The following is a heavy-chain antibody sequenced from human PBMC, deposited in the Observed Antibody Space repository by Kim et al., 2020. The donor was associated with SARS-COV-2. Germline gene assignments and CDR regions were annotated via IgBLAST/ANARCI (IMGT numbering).Heavy chain of an antibody. J-gene: IGHJ4*02. Sequence: GGSLRLSCADSGFTFSTYNMNWVRQAPGKGLEWVSTITSSGTYTYYADSVKGRFTISRDNAKNSVYLQMNSLRVDDTAVYYCARAQVYDSDNWFLDYWGQGTLVTVSS. V-gene: IGHV3-21*01. CDR1: GFTFSTYN. CDR2: ITSSGTYT. D-gene: IGHD3-10*01. CDR3: ARAQVYDSDNWFLDY.